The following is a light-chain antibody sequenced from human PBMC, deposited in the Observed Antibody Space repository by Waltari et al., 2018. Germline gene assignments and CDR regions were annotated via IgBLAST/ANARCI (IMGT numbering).Light chain of an antibody. CDR1: TSNIGSHT. V-gene: IGLV1-44*01. Sequence: QSVLTQPPSASGTPGQKVTISCSGSTSNIGSHTVNWYQQLPGAAPKLLIFSNDQRPSGVPDRFSGSKSGTSASLAISGLQSEDEADYYCATWDDSLNGHVFGGVTKV. J-gene: IGLJ2*01. CDR3: ATWDDSLNGHV. CDR2: SND.